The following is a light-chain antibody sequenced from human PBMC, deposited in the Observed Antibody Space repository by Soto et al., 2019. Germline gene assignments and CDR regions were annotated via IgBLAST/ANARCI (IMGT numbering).Light chain of an antibody. J-gene: IGKJ4*01. CDR1: QDIANN. CDR3: QQYQRYPLT. V-gene: IGKV1-16*02. Sequence: DIQMTQSPSSLSASIGDRITITCRASQDIANNLAWFQQKPGKVPKPLIYAASSLQSGVPSKFSGSGYGTFFTLTISTLLPEDIATYYCQQYQRYPLTFAGGTKVEIK. CDR2: AAS.